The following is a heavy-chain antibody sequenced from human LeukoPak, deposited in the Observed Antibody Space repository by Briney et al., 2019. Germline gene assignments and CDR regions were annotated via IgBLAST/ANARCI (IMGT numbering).Heavy chain of an antibody. D-gene: IGHD2-8*01. Sequence: AASVKVSCKVSGGSFTSYGVNWVRQAPGQGLEWMGGIIPVFETPNYPQNLQGRVSITADESTSTVYMELSSLRSEDTALYYCAREMVGRAIMGAFDIWGQGTMVTVSS. J-gene: IGHJ3*02. CDR3: AREMVGRAIMGAFDI. V-gene: IGHV1-69*13. CDR1: GGSFTSYG. CDR2: IIPVFETP.